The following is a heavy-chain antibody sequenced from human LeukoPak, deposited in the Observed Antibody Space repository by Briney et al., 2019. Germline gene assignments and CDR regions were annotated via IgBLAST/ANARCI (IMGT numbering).Heavy chain of an antibody. CDR2: IWYDGSNK. CDR3: ARERGSLTFDY. D-gene: IGHD1-26*01. J-gene: IGHJ4*02. Sequence: GGSLRLSCAASGFTFSSYAMRWVRQAPGKGLEWVAVIWYDGSNKYYADSVKGRFTISRDNSKNTLYLQMNSLRAEDTAVYYCARERGSLTFDYWGQGTLVTVSS. CDR1: GFTFSSYA. V-gene: IGHV3-33*08.